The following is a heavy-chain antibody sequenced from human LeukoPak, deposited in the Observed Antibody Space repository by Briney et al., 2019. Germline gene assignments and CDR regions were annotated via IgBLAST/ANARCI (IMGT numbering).Heavy chain of an antibody. CDR2: IKSKTDGGTT. J-gene: IGHJ4*02. V-gene: IGHV3-15*01. CDR1: GFTFSNAW. CDR3: TTEVPGPYFDY. Sequence: GGSLRLSCAASGFTFSNAWMSWVRQAPGKGLEWDGRIKSKTDGGTTDYAAPVKGRFTISRDDSKNTLYLQMNSLKTEDTAVYYCTTEVPGPYFDYWGQGTLVTVSS. D-gene: IGHD2-8*02.